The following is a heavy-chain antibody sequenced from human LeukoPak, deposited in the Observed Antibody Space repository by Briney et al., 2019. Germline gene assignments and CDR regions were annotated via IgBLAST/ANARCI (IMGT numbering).Heavy chain of an antibody. CDR3: ARESGSSRFFDY. D-gene: IGHD6-6*01. CDR2: ISSDTSYT. V-gene: IGHV3-11*06. CDR1: GVMVSGYY. J-gene: IGHJ4*02. Sequence: PGGSLRLSCAASGVMVSGYYMSWIRQAPGKGLEWVSYISSDTSYTNYGESVKGRFTISRDNAKNSLYLEMNSLRVEDTAVYYCARESGSSRFFDYWGQGTLVTVS.